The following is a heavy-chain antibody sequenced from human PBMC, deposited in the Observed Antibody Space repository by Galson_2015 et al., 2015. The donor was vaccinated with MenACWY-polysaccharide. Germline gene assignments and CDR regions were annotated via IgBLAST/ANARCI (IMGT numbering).Heavy chain of an antibody. CDR3: AKEPFGSGPFDI. D-gene: IGHD3-10*01. Sequence: SLRLSCAASGFTFSSYGVHWVRQTPDKGLEWVAVVSDDGRKQYYADSLKGRFTISRDNSKNTLYLQVDSLRPEDTAMYYCAKEPFGSGPFDIWGRGTMVFVSS. V-gene: IGHV3-30*18. J-gene: IGHJ3*02. CDR2: VSDDGRKQ. CDR1: GFTFSSYG.